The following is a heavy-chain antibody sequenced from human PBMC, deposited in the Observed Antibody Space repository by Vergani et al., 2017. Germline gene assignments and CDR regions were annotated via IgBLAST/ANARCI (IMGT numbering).Heavy chain of an antibody. CDR1: GYTFTGNY. CDR3: TSFPTETSEYYDSTGYYHRFFEK. J-gene: IGHJ4*02. CDR2: INPKNGLT. Sequence: QVQLVQSGAEVKRPGASVKVSCKASGYTFTGNYLHWVRLAPGQGLEWMGWINPKNGLTKYAQRFQGRVSLTRDTSITTAFMELSSLRSDDTAMYYCTSFPTETSEYYDSTGYYHRFFEKWGQGTLVTVSS. D-gene: IGHD3-16*01. V-gene: IGHV1-2*02.